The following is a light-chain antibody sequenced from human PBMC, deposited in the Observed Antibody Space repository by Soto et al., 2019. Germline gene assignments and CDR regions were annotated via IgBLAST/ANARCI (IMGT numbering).Light chain of an antibody. Sequence: QAVVTQPPSLSGSPGQSITISCTGTSSDVGGYNYVSWYQQHPGKAPNLMIYEVTNRPSGVSNRFSGSKSGDTASLTISGLQAEDEDDYYCSSYTSSSTLYVFGTGTKVTVL. CDR1: SSDVGGYNY. J-gene: IGLJ1*01. CDR2: EVT. V-gene: IGLV2-14*01. CDR3: SSYTSSSTLYV.